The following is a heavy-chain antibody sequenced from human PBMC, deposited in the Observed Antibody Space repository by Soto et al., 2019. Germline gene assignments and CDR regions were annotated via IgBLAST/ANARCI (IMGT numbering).Heavy chain of an antibody. CDR1: GGSISSSSYY. J-gene: IGHJ5*02. D-gene: IGHD4-17*01. Sequence: SETLSLTCTVSGGSISSSSYYWGWIRQPAGKGLEWMGRIYSSGSTYYNPSLKSRVTMSVDTSKNTFSLKLRSVTAADTGVYYCVRDGSKTLRDCFDPWGQGILVTVS. CDR3: VRDGSKTLRDCFDP. CDR2: IYSSGST. V-gene: IGHV4-39*07.